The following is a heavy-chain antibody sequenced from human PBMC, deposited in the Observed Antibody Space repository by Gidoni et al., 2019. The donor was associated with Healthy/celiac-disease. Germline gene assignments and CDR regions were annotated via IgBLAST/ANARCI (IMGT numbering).Heavy chain of an antibody. CDR1: GYTFTGYS. Sequence: QVQLVRYGAEVKKPGASVKVPCTASGYTFTGYSMHWVRQAPGQGLEWMGWINPNSGATNYAQKFQGRVTMTRDTSISTAYMELSRLRSDDTAVYYCAVTLYHTTPDYWGQGTLVTVSS. V-gene: IGHV1-2*02. CDR3: AVTLYHTTPDY. D-gene: IGHD1-1*01. CDR2: INPNSGAT. J-gene: IGHJ4*02.